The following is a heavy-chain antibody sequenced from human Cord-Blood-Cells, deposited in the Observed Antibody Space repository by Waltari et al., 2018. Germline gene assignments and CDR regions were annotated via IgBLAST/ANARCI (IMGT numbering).Heavy chain of an antibody. D-gene: IGHD3-3*01. CDR2: IYYSGRT. CDR3: ARSDAGVVIYWYFDL. V-gene: IGHV4-39*01. CDR1: GGSISSSSYY. J-gene: IGHJ2*01. Sequence: QLQLQESGPGLVKPSETLSLTCTVSGGSISSSSYYWGWIRQPPGKGLEWIGSIYYSGRTYYNPSLKSRVTISVDTSKNQFSLKLSSVTAADTAVYYCARSDAGVVIYWYFDLWGRGTLVTVSS.